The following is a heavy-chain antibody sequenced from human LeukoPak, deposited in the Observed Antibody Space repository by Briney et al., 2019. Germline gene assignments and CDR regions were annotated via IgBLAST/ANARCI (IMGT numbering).Heavy chain of an antibody. V-gene: IGHV4-59*01. Sequence: PSETLSLTCTVSGGSISSYYWSWIRQPPGKGLEWIGYIYYSGSTNYTPSLKSRVTISVDTSKNQFSLKLSSVTAADTAVYYCARGSPLLYYYGMDVWGQGTTVTVSS. J-gene: IGHJ6*02. D-gene: IGHD2-15*01. CDR1: GGSISSYY. CDR2: IYYSGST. CDR3: ARGSPLLYYYGMDV.